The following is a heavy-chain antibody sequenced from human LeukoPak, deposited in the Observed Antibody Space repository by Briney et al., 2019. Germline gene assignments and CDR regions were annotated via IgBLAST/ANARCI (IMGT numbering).Heavy chain of an antibody. CDR2: INHSGST. J-gene: IGHJ6*03. CDR1: GGSFSGYY. CDR3: ARGVSSWLRYYYMDV. D-gene: IGHD5-12*01. Sequence: SETLSLTCAVYGGSFSGYYWSWIRQPPGKGLEWIGEINHSGSTNYNPSLKSRVTISVDTSKNQFSLKLSSVTAADTAVYYCARGVSSWLRYYYMDVWGKGTTVTVSS. V-gene: IGHV4-34*01.